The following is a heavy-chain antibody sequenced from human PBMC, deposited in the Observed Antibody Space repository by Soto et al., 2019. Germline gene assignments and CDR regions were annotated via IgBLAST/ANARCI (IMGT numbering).Heavy chain of an antibody. V-gene: IGHV1-69*13. D-gene: IGHD2-2*01. Sequence: ASVKVSCKASGGTFSSYAISWVRRAPGQGLEWMGGIIPIFGIAKYAQKFQGRVTITADESTSTTYMELSSLRSEDTAVYYCARADCSSSSCEEIGGMDVWGQGTTVTVSS. CDR1: GGTFSSYA. CDR3: ARADCSSSSCEEIGGMDV. CDR2: IIPIFGIA. J-gene: IGHJ6*02.